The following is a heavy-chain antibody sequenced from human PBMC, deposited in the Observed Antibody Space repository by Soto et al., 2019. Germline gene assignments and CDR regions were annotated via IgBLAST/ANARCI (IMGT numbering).Heavy chain of an antibody. V-gene: IGHV3-23*01. CDR3: AKDLGFVKDSYYYYGMDV. Sequence: EVQLLESGGGLVQPGGSLRLSCAASGFTFSSYAMSWVRQAPGKGLEWVSGIGDSGGSTYYAGSVKGRFTISRDNSKNTLYLQMNSLRAEDTAVYYCAKDLGFVKDSYYYYGMDVWGQGTTVTVSS. CDR1: GFTFSSYA. J-gene: IGHJ6*02. D-gene: IGHD3-10*01. CDR2: IGDSGGST.